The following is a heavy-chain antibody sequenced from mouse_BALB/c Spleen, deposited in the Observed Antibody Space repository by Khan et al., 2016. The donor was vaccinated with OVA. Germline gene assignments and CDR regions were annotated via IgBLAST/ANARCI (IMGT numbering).Heavy chain of an antibody. CDR3: AKLLWSHYYAMDY. CDR1: GFSLTDYG. J-gene: IGHJ4*01. CDR2: IWGGGTT. V-gene: IGHV2-6-5*01. D-gene: IGHD1-1*02. Sequence: QVQLKESGPGLVAPSQSLSITCTVSGFSLTDYGVGWIRQPPGKGLEWLGVIWGGGTTYYNSVLKSRLSISKDNSKSQVFLKMNSLQTDDTAMYYCAKLLWSHYYAMDYWGQGTSVTVSS.